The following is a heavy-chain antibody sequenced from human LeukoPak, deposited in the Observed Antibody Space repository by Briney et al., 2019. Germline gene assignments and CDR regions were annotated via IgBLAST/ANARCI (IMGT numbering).Heavy chain of an antibody. CDR2: INPNNGDT. Sequence: ASVRVSCKASAYTFTDYYMHWLRQAPGQGPEWMGWINPNNGDTNSAQKFQARVTMTRDTSITTAYMELSSLTSDDTAVYYCARGPASGAFDIWGQGTMVTVSS. J-gene: IGHJ3*02. V-gene: IGHV1-2*02. D-gene: IGHD2-15*01. CDR1: AYTFTDYY. CDR3: ARGPASGAFDI.